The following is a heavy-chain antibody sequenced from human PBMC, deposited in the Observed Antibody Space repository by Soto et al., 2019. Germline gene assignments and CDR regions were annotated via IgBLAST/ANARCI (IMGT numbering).Heavy chain of an antibody. CDR2: ISGTGITT. D-gene: IGHD6-13*01. CDR3: TKGDTSSWYANSAGWFDP. Sequence: GGSLRLSCAASGFTFSRYDRRGVRQSPGRRLEWGSGISGTGITTFYADSVKGRFTVSRDNSKNTLYLKMKSLRAADTAIYYCTKGDTSSWYANSAGWFDPWGQGSLVTVSS. J-gene: IGHJ5*02. CDR1: GFTFSRYD. V-gene: IGHV3-23*01.